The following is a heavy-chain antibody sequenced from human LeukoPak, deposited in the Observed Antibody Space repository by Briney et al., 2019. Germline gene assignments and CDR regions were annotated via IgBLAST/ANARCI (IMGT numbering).Heavy chain of an antibody. Sequence: PGGSLRLSCAASGFTFSSYNFNWVRQAPGKGLEWVSSISSSSTYMYYADSVKGRFTISRDNAKNSLYLQMNSLRAEDTAVYYCARGRGYSFGYSDYWGQGTLVTVSS. CDR2: ISSSSTYM. D-gene: IGHD5-18*01. J-gene: IGHJ4*02. CDR3: ARGRGYSFGYSDY. V-gene: IGHV3-21*01. CDR1: GFTFSSYN.